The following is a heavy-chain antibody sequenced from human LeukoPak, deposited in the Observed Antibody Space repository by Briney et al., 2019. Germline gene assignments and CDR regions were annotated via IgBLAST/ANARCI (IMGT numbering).Heavy chain of an antibody. Sequence: ASVKVSCKASGYTFTRYGLRWVRQAPGQGLEWMGWISAYNGNTNYAQKLQGRVTMTTDTSTSTAYMGLRSLRSDDTAVYYCARDGSVAVTTPIDYWGQGTLVTVSS. V-gene: IGHV1-18*01. CDR2: ISAYNGNT. CDR1: GYTFTRYG. J-gene: IGHJ4*02. D-gene: IGHD2-21*02. CDR3: ARDGSVAVTTPIDY.